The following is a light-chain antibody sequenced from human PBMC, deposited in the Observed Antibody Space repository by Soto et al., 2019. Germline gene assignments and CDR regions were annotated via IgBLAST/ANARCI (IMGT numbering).Light chain of an antibody. CDR2: ENN. CDR3: RRWYSSRSAGRV. Sequence: QSVLTQPRSVSAAPGQKVTISCSGSSSNIGNNYVSWYQQLPGTAPKLLIYENNKRPSGIPDRFSGSKSGTSATLGITGLQTGDEADYYCRRWYSSRSAGRVFGTGTQVTV. V-gene: IGLV1-51*02. J-gene: IGLJ1*01. CDR1: SSNIGNNY.